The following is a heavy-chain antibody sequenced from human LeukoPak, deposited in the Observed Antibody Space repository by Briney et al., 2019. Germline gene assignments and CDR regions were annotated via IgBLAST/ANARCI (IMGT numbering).Heavy chain of an antibody. CDR2: IYSGGST. Sequence: PGGSLRLSCAASGFTVSSNYMSWVRQAPGKGLEWVSVIYSGGSTYYADSVKGRFTISRDNSKNTLYLQMNSLRAEDTAVYYCATSPLRIDDSSGYYEWGELDYWGQGTLVTVSS. D-gene: IGHD3-22*01. V-gene: IGHV3-66*01. CDR3: ATSPLRIDDSSGYYEWGELDY. CDR1: GFTVSSNY. J-gene: IGHJ4*02.